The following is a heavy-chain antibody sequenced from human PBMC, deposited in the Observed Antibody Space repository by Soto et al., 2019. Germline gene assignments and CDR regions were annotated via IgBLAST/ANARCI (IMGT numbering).Heavy chain of an antibody. V-gene: IGHV1-69*06. CDR1: GGTFSSYA. J-gene: IGHJ6*02. CDR2: IIPIFGTA. D-gene: IGHD3-3*01. Sequence: GASVKVSCKASGGTFSSYAISWVRQAPGQGLEWMGGIIPIFGTANYAQKFQGRVTITADKSTSTAYMELSSLRSEDTAVYYCARERGSRFLESVYYYYYGMDVWGQGTTVTVSS. CDR3: ARERGSRFLESVYYYYYGMDV.